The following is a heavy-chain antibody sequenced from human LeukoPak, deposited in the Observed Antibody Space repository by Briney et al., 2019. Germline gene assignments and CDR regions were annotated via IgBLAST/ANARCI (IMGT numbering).Heavy chain of an antibody. Sequence: GGSLRLSCAASGFTFSSYAMSWVRQAPGKGLEWVSAISGSGGSTYYADSVKGRFTISRDNPKNTLYLQMNSLRAEDTAVYYCENLPTIFGVADSFDIWGQGTLVTVSS. CDR1: GFTFSSYA. J-gene: IGHJ3*02. V-gene: IGHV3-23*01. D-gene: IGHD3-3*01. CDR2: ISGSGGST. CDR3: ENLPTIFGVADSFDI.